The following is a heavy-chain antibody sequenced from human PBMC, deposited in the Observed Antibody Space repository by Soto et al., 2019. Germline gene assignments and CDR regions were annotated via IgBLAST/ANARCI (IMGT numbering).Heavy chain of an antibody. J-gene: IGHJ4*02. CDR3: ARRDMLTGYVYFDY. V-gene: IGHV5-51*01. CDR1: GYSFTNYW. CDR2: IHPGDSDT. D-gene: IGHD3-9*01. Sequence: GESLKISCQGSGYSFTNYWVGWVRQIPGRGLEWMGIIHPGDSDTRYSPFFQGHVTISADKSISTAYLQWSSLKASDSATYYCARRDMLTGYVYFDYWGQGTQVTVSS.